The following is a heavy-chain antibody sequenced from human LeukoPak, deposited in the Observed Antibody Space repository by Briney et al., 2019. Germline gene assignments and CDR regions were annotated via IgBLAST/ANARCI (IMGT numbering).Heavy chain of an antibody. Sequence: GGSLRLSCAASGFTFSSYAMHWVRQAPGKGLEWVSVISGSGGSTYYADSVKGRFTISRDNSKNTLYLQMNSLRAEDTAVYYCAKGVGDFGFRFDYWGQGTLVTVSS. CDR1: GFTFSSYA. D-gene: IGHD2-21*02. J-gene: IGHJ4*02. V-gene: IGHV3-23*01. CDR2: ISGSGGST. CDR3: AKGVGDFGFRFDY.